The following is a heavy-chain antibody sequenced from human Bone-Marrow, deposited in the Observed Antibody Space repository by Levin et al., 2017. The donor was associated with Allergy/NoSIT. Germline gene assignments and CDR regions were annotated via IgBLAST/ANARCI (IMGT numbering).Heavy chain of an antibody. CDR2: ISSSGST. Sequence: SQTLSLTCTVSGGSVSGATYYWSWIRQPPGKGLEWIGYISSSGSTSYHPSLMSRLSMSLHTSKNQFSLRLTSVTPADTAVYYCARDDYSDFTGWVWGQGSLVTVSS. D-gene: IGHD3-9*01. V-gene: IGHV4-61*01. CDR3: ARDDYSDFTGWV. J-gene: IGHJ4*02. CDR1: GGSVSGATYY.